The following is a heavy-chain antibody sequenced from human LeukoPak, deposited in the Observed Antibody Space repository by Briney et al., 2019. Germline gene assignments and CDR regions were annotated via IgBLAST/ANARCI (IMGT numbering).Heavy chain of an antibody. Sequence: GGSLRLSCAASGFTFSNAWMSWVRQAPGKGLEWVSGINWNGGSTGYADSVKGRFTISRDNAKNSLYLQMNSLRAEDTALYYCARVFSGWAPGAHYYYMDVWGKGTTVTVSS. V-gene: IGHV3-20*04. J-gene: IGHJ6*03. D-gene: IGHD6-19*01. CDR2: INWNGGST. CDR3: ARVFSGWAPGAHYYYMDV. CDR1: GFTFSNAW.